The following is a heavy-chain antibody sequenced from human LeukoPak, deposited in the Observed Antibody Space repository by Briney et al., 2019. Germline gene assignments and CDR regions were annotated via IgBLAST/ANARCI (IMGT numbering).Heavy chain of an antibody. CDR1: GYTFTGYY. V-gene: IGHV1-2*02. CDR2: INPNSGGT. J-gene: IGHJ6*02. D-gene: IGHD3-3*01. Sequence: EASVKVSCKASGYTFTGYYMHWVRHAPGQGLEWMGWINPNSGGTNYAQKFQGRVTVTRDTSISTAYMELSRLRSDDTAVYYCARGSTIFGVMIHYGMDVWGQGTTVTVSS. CDR3: ARGSTIFGVMIHYGMDV.